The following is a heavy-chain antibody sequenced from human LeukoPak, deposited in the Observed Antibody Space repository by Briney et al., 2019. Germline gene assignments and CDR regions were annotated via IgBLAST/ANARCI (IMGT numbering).Heavy chain of an antibody. CDR3: ASPAGVLRFLEWLRAYDAFDI. CDR2: IIPIFGTA. V-gene: IGHV1-69*06. CDR1: GGTFSSYA. Sequence: ASVKVSCKASGGTFSSYAISWVRQAPGQGLEWMGGIIPIFGTANYAQKFQGRVTITADKSTSTAYMELSSLRSEDTAVYYCASPAGVLRFLEWLRAYDAFDIWGQGTMVTVSS. D-gene: IGHD3-3*01. J-gene: IGHJ3*02.